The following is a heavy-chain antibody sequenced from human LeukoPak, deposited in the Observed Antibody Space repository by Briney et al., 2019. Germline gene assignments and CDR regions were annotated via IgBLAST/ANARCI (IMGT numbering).Heavy chain of an antibody. Sequence: GKGLEWIGIIYYSGSTYYNPSLKIRVTISVDTSKNQFSLKLNSVTATDTAVYYCARHYGPWGQGTLVTVSS. D-gene: IGHD3-10*01. V-gene: IGHV4-39*01. CDR3: ARHYGP. J-gene: IGHJ4*02. CDR2: IYYSGST.